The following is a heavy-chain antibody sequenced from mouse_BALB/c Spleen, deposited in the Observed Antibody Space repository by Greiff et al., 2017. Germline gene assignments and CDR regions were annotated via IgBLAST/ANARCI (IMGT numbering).Heavy chain of an antibody. D-gene: IGHD1-1*01. CDR1: SYTFTDYA. V-gene: IGHV1-67*01. J-gene: IGHJ4*01. CDR2: ISTYYGNT. Sequence: QVQLKQSGPELVRPGVSVKISCKGSSYTFTDYAMHWVKQSHAKSLEWIGVISTYYGNTNYNQKFKGKATMTVDKSSSTAYMELARLTSEDSAVYYCARGYYDLYAMDYWGQGTSVTVSS. CDR3: ARGYYDLYAMDY.